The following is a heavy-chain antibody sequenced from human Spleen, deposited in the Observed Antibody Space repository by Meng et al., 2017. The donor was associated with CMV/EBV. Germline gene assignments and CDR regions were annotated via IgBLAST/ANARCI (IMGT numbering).Heavy chain of an antibody. CDR3: ARLHVVIRGIDY. CDR1: GFSFSTYS. V-gene: IGHV3-21*01. CDR2: IGSDSGYI. J-gene: IGHJ4*02. D-gene: IGHD3-22*01. Sequence: CAASGFSFSTYSMIWVRQAPGKGLEWVSSIGSDSGYIYYAASVRGRFSISRDDANNSLYLQMNSLRAEDTALYYCARLHVVIRGIDYWGQGTLVTVSS.